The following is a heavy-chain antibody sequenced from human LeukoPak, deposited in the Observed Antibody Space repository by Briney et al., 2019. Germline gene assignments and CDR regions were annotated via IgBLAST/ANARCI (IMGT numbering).Heavy chain of an antibody. Sequence: SETLSLTCTVSGGSISSSSYYWGWIRQPPGTGLEWIGSIYYSGSTYYNPSLKSRVTISVDTSKNQFSLKLSSVTAADTAVYYCARDDHSSSSNYWGQGTLVTVSS. V-gene: IGHV4-39*07. J-gene: IGHJ4*02. CDR2: IYYSGST. D-gene: IGHD6-6*01. CDR3: ARDDHSSSSNY. CDR1: GGSISSSSYY.